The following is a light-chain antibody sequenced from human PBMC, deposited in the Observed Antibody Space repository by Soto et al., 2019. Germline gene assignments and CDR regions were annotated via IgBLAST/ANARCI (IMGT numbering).Light chain of an antibody. J-gene: IGLJ2*01. V-gene: IGLV2-14*01. CDR3: SSYTSSSTLI. Sequence: QLVLTQPASVSGSPGQSITISCTGTNRDIGSYNYVSWYQQYPGKGPKLIIFEVTNRPSGVSNRFSGSKSGNTASLTISGLQAEDEAEYHCSSYTSSSTLIFGGGTKLTVL. CDR1: NRDIGSYNY. CDR2: EVT.